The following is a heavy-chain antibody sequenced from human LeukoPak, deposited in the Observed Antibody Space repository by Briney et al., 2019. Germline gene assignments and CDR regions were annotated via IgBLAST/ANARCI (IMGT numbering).Heavy chain of an antibody. V-gene: IGHV3-23*01. CDR3: LYNTSGTFYNGVR. Sequence: PGGSLRLSCAASEFTLGSYAMSWVRQAPGKGLEWVSTISGGGGNTYYADSVKGRFTISRDNSENTLYLQMNSLRADDTAVYLCLYNTSGTFYNGVRWGQGTLVTVSS. J-gene: IGHJ4*02. CDR1: EFTLGSYA. CDR2: ISGGGGNT. D-gene: IGHD3-10*01.